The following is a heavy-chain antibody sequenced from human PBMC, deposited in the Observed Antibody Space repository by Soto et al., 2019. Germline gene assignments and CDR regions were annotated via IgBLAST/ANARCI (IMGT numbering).Heavy chain of an antibody. D-gene: IGHD3-10*01. V-gene: IGHV4-34*01. J-gene: IGHJ3*02. Sequence: SETLCLTCAVYGGSFSGYYWSWIRQPPGKGLEWIGEINHSGSTNYNPSLKSRVTISVDTSKNQFSLKLSSVTAADTAVYYCATMQRRGSGSYYTVPRAFDIWGQGTMVTVSS. CDR2: INHSGST. CDR1: GGSFSGYY. CDR3: ATMQRRGSGSYYTVPRAFDI.